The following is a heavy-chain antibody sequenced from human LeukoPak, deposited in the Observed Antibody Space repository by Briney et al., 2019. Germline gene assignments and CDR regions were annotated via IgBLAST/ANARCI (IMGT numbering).Heavy chain of an antibody. J-gene: IGHJ5*02. CDR2: INSDGSGT. V-gene: IGHV3-74*01. Sequence: GGSLRLSCAASGFTFSRYRMHWVRQGPGEGLEWVSWINSDGSGTTYADSVKGRFTISRDNAKDTLQLQMDSLRAEDTAVYYCARASMASPTTGNWFDPWGQGTLVTVSS. CDR3: ARASMASPTTGNWFDP. D-gene: IGHD1-1*01. CDR1: GFTFSRYR.